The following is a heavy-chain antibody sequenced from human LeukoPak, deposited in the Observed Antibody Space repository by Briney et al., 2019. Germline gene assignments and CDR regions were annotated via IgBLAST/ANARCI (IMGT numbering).Heavy chain of an antibody. J-gene: IGHJ3*01. D-gene: IGHD6-19*01. CDR1: EYTFSGHF. V-gene: IGHV1-2*02. CDR2: INPNSGGT. Sequence: ASVRVSCKASEYTFSGHFIHWMRQAPGQGLEWVGWINPNSGGTNYAQKFQGRVTLTRDTSAGTAYMDLSSLRSDDTAVYYCAQSIAVPRIPTFDVCGQGTVVAVSS. CDR3: AQSIAVPRIPTFDV.